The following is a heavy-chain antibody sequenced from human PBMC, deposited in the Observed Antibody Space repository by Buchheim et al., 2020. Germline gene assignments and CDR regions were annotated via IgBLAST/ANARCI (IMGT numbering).Heavy chain of an antibody. J-gene: IGHJ6*02. CDR2: MSPNTGDT. V-gene: IGHV1-8*01. CDR3: ARGIANGVDV. Sequence: QVQLVQSGAEVQKPGASVKVSCKASGYTFTGYHINWVRQATGQGLEWMGWMSPNTGDTAYAQKFQGRVTMTRDTSITPAYMELSSLTSEDTGVYYCARGIANGVDVWGQGAT. D-gene: IGHD2-21*01. CDR1: GYTFTGYH.